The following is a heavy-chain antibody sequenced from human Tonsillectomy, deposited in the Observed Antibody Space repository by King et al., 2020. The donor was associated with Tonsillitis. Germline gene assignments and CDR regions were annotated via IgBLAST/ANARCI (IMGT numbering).Heavy chain of an antibody. V-gene: IGHV3-33*01. CDR2: IWYDASNK. J-gene: IGHJ6*02. CDR3: ARNNLDYDILTGLDYYYGMDV. CDR1: GFTFSIYG. Sequence: VQLVESGGGVVQPGRSLRLPCSASGFTFSIYGMHWVRRAPGKGLEWVAVIWYDASNKYYADSVKGRFTISRDNSKNTLYLHMNSLRAEDTAVYYCARNNLDYDILTGLDYYYGMDVWGQGTTVTVSS. D-gene: IGHD3-9*01.